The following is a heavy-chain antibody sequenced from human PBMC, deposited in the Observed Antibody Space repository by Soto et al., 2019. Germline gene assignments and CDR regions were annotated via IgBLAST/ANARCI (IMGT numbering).Heavy chain of an antibody. CDR1: GFTFSSYE. Sequence: PGGSLRLSCAASGFTFSSYEMNWVRQAPGKGLEWISYISRSGSNIYYADSVKGRFTISRDNVKNSLYLQMNSLRAEDTAVYYCARWDYWGQGTLVTVSS. J-gene: IGHJ4*02. CDR3: ARWDY. V-gene: IGHV3-48*03. CDR2: ISRSGSNI.